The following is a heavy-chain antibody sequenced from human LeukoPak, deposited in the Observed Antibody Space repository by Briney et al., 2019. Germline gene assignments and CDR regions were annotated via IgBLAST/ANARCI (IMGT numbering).Heavy chain of an antibody. D-gene: IGHD2-8*01. CDR1: GYSISSGYY. CDR3: ALGYCTNGVCSAGYFDY. V-gene: IGHV4-38-2*01. J-gene: IGHJ4*02. Sequence: PSETLSLTCAVSGYSISSGYYWGWIRQPPGKGLEWIGSIYHSGSTYYNPSLKSRVTISVDTSKNQFSLKLSSVTAAATAVYYCALGYCTNGVCSAGYFDYWGQGTLVTVSS. CDR2: IYHSGST.